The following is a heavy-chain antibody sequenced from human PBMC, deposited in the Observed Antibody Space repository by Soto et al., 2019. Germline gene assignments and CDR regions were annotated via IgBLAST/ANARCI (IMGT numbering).Heavy chain of an antibody. CDR2: IYYSGST. D-gene: IGHD1-26*01. Sequence: QLQLQESGPGLVKPSETLSLTCTVSGGSISSSSYYWGWIRQPPGKGLEWIGSIYYSGSTYYNPSLKSRVTISVDTSKNQFSLKLSSVTAADTAVYYCARLGDGFHFDYWGQGTLVTVSS. V-gene: IGHV4-39*01. J-gene: IGHJ4*02. CDR3: ARLGDGFHFDY. CDR1: GGSISSSSYY.